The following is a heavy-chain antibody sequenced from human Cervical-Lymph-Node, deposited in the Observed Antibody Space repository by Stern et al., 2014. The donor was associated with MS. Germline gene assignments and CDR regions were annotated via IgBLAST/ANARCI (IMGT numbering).Heavy chain of an antibody. CDR1: AFSFSSYG. J-gene: IGHJ4*02. CDR2: ISYDGSNA. Sequence: VQLVEPGGIVVQPGRALRLSRVASAFSFSSYGMHQVRQATGKGLEWVAVISYDGSNAYYADSVKGRFTISRDNSKNTLYLQLNSLRAEDTAVYFCAKDRGMIVVVTYSLDSWGQGTLVTVSS. V-gene: IGHV3-30*18. D-gene: IGHD3-22*01. CDR3: AKDRGMIVVVTYSLDS.